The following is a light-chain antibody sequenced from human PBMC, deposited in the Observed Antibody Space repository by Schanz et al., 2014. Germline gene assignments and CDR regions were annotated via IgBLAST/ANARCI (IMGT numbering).Light chain of an antibody. J-gene: IGKJ2*01. Sequence: DIQMTQSPSSLSASVGDRVTITCRARQSISTYLNWYQQKPGKAPKLLIYAASSLQSGVPSRFTGSGSGTDFTLTISSLQPEDFATYYCQQSYRPPPTFGQGTKLEIK. CDR3: QQSYRPPPT. CDR2: AAS. CDR1: QSISTY. V-gene: IGKV1-39*01.